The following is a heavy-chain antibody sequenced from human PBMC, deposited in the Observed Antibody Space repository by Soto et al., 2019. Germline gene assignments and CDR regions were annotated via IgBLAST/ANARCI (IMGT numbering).Heavy chain of an antibody. CDR2: MFPGDSDT. CDR1: GYSFTTYW. CDR3: ARVPDSSLGTMDV. D-gene: IGHD6-19*01. J-gene: IGHJ6*02. Sequence: PGEALEISRNGSGYSFTTYWIGLVRQLPGQGLEWMGVMFPGDSDTRYSPSFQGQVTMSADPSTNTAYLEWSSLKAADSAMYYCARVPDSSLGTMDVWGQGTTVTVSS. V-gene: IGHV5-51*01.